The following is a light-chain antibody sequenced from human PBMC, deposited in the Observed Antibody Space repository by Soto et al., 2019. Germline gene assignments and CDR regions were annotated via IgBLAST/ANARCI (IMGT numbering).Light chain of an antibody. J-gene: IGLJ1*01. Sequence: QSALTQPASVSGSPGQSITISCTGTSSDIGDYNYVSWYQQHPGKAHKLMIYEVNNRPSGVSNRFSGSKSGNTASLTISGLQAEYEADYYCSSFTSSSTLVVFGTGTKLTVL. V-gene: IGLV2-14*01. CDR2: EVN. CDR3: SSFTSSSTLVV. CDR1: SSDIGDYNY.